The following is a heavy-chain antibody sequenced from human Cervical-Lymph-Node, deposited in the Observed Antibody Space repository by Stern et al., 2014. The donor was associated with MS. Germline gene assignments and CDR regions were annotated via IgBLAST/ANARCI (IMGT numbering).Heavy chain of an antibody. CDR2: INPHDGST. CDR3: ARWGLDKPLDS. V-gene: IGHV1-46*03. D-gene: IGHD7-27*01. CDR1: GYTFTSYY. J-gene: IGHJ4*02. Sequence: VQLVQSGAEVKKPGASVKVSCKASGYTFTSYYIQWVRQAPGQGLEWMGIINPHDGSTDYAQTFLGRITMTRDTSTTTVYMELSSLRSEDTAVYYCARWGLDKPLDSWGQGTLVTVSS.